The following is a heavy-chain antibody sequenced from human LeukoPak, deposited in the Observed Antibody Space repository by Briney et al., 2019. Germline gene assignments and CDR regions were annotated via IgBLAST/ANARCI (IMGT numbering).Heavy chain of an antibody. CDR2: IGTSGNPI. CDR3: ARDQWLDY. J-gene: IGHJ4*02. Sequence: PGGSLRLSCAASGFALSGYIMNWVRQAPGEGLEWVSFIGTSGNPIYYADSVKGRFTVSRDNAKNSLYLQMNSLRAEDTAVYYCARDQWLDYWGQGTLVTVSS. V-gene: IGHV3-48*01. D-gene: IGHD6-19*01. CDR1: GFALSGYI.